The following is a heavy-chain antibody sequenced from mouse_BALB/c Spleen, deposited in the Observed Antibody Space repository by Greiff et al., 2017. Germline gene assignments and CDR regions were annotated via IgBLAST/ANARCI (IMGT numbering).Heavy chain of an antibody. Sequence: EVKLLESGAELVKPGASVKLSCTASGFNIKDTYMHWVKQRPEQGLEWIGRIDPANGNTKYDPKFQGKATITADTSSNTAYLQLSSLTSEDTAVYYCAYGSSYFFDYWGQGTTLTVSS. CDR2: IDPANGNT. V-gene: IGHV14-3*02. J-gene: IGHJ2*01. D-gene: IGHD1-1*01. CDR3: AYGSSYFFDY. CDR1: GFNIKDTY.